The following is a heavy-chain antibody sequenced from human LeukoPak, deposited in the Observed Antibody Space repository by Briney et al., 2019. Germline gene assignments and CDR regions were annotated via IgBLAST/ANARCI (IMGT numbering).Heavy chain of an antibody. CDR3: ARPYGVGWSGLEH. D-gene: IGHD6-19*01. CDR1: GFTFNNYW. J-gene: IGHJ4*02. V-gene: IGHV3-7*01. CDR2: IKPEGSAQ. Sequence: GGSLRLSCAASGFTFNNYWMTWVRQVPGKGLEWVANIKPEGSAQYYADSVRGRFTISRDNAKNSVFLHMNSLRAEDTAVYHCARPYGVGWSGLEHWGRGTLVTVSS.